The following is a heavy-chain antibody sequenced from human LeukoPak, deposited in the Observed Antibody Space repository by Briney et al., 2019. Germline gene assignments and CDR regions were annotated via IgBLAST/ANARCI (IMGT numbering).Heavy chain of an antibody. CDR2: IIPIFGTA. CDR3: ASPSNYYDSSGYYYGI. CDR1: GYTFTAYY. Sequence: SVKVSCKASGYTFTAYYIHWVRQAPGQGLEWMGGIIPIFGTANYAQKFQGRVTITADESTSTAYMELSSLRSEDTAVYYCASPSNYYDSSGYYYGIWGQGTMVTVSS. D-gene: IGHD3-22*01. J-gene: IGHJ3*02. V-gene: IGHV1-69*13.